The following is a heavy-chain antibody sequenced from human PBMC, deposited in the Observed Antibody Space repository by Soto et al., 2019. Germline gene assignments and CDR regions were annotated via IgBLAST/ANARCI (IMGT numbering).Heavy chain of an antibody. J-gene: IGHJ6*02. Sequence: QMQLVQSGPEVKKPGTSVKVSCKASGFTFTSSAVQWVRQARGQRLEWIGWIVVGSGNTNYAQKFQERVTITRDMSTSTAYMELSSLRSEDTAVYYCAADKVSTVTPWYYYYGMDVWGQGTTVTVSS. CDR2: IVVGSGNT. CDR1: GFTFTSSA. V-gene: IGHV1-58*01. CDR3: AADKVSTVTPWYYYYGMDV. D-gene: IGHD4-17*01.